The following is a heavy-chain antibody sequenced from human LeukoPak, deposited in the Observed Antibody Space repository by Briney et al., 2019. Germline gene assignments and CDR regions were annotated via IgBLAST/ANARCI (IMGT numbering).Heavy chain of an antibody. J-gene: IGHJ4*02. V-gene: IGHV3-7*03. CDR3: AKEAAVVGYCSSTSCYTDY. CDR2: IKQDGSEK. D-gene: IGHD2-2*02. Sequence: GGSLRLFCAASGFTFSSYWMSWVRQAPGKGLEWVANIKQDGSEKYYVDSVKGRFTISRDNSKNTLYLQMNSLRAEDTAVYYCAKEAAVVGYCSSTSCYTDYWGQGTLVTVSS. CDR1: GFTFSSYW.